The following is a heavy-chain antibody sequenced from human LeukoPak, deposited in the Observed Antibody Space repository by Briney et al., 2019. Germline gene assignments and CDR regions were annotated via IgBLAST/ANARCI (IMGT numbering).Heavy chain of an antibody. CDR1: GFIFSSYS. Sequence: GGSLRLSCAVSGFIFSSYSMNWVRQAPGKGLEWVSHISSSSTSKYYADSVKGRFTISRDNAKNSLYLQMNSLRAEDTAVYYCAKSWSSSGDYWGQGTLVTVSS. CDR3: AKSWSSSGDY. CDR2: ISSSSTSK. V-gene: IGHV3-48*04. J-gene: IGHJ4*02. D-gene: IGHD6-6*01.